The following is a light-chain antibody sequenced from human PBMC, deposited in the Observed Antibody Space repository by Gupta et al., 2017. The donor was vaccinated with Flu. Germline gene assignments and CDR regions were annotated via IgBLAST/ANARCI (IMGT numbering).Light chain of an antibody. Sequence: ELVMTQSPATLSVSPGERATLSCRASQSVSSNLAWYQQRPGQAPRLLIYGTSTRATGVPARFSGSGSGTEFTLTIRSLQSEDFAVYYCQQYNNWHPFTFGTGTKVDIK. CDR1: QSVSSN. CDR2: GTS. CDR3: QQYNNWHPFT. V-gene: IGKV3-15*01. J-gene: IGKJ3*01.